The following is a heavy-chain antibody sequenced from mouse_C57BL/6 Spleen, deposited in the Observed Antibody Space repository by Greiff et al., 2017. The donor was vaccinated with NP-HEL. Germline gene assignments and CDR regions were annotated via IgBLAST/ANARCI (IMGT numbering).Heavy chain of an antibody. CDR1: GFTFSSYA. CDR2: ISDGGSYT. V-gene: IGHV5-4*03. J-gene: IGHJ2*01. CDR3: ARVLYYYGSSYVPFDY. D-gene: IGHD1-1*01. Sequence: EVMLVESGGGLVKPGGSLKLSCAASGFTFSSYAMSWVRQTPEKRLEWVATISDGGSYTYYPDNVKGRFTISRDNAKNNLYLQMSHLKSEDTAMYYCARVLYYYGSSYVPFDYWGQGTTLTVSS.